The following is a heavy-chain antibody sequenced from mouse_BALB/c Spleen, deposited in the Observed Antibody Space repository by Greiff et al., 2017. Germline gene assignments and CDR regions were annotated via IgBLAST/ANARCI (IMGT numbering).Heavy chain of an antibody. J-gene: IGHJ3*01. V-gene: IGHV1-69*02. CDR1: GYTFTSYW. CDR2: IYPSDSYT. Sequence: QVQLQQPGAELVRPGASVKLSCKASGYTFTSYWINWVKQRPGQGLEWIGNIYPSDSYTNYNQKFKDKATLTVDKSSSTAYMQLSSPTSEDSAVYYCTREVGNYLFAYWGQGTLVTVSA. CDR3: TREVGNYLFAY. D-gene: IGHD2-1*01.